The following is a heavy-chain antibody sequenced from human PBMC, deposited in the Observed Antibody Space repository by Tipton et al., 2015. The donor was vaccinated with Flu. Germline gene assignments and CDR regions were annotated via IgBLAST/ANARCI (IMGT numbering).Heavy chain of an antibody. CDR1: GFTFESYW. V-gene: IGHV3-7*03. CDR2: IKQDGSEI. CDR3: ARQIGGGDCY. J-gene: IGHJ4*02. D-gene: IGHD2-21*01. Sequence: SLRLSCAASGFTFESYWMNWVRQAPGKGLEWVANIKQDGSEIYYVGSVKGRFTISRDNAKNSLYLQMNSLRADDTAVYYCARQIGGGDCYWGQGTLVTVSS.